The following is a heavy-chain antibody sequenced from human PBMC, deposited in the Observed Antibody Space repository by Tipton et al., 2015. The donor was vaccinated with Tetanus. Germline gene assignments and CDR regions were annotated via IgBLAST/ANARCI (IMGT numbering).Heavy chain of an antibody. V-gene: IGHV1-2*02. Sequence: QLVQSGAEVKKPGASVKVSCKASGYTFTDYYLHWVRQAPGQGLEWMGWINPNNGGTTYAQKFQGRVTMTRDTSISTAYMELSRLRSADTAVYYCAREGQGFDPWGQGTLVTVSS. CDR2: INPNNGGT. CDR3: AREGQGFDP. CDR1: GYTFTDYY. J-gene: IGHJ5*02.